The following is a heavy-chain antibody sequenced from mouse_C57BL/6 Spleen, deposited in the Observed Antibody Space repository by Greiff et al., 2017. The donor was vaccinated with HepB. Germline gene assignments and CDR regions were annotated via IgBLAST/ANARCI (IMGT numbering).Heavy chain of an antibody. D-gene: IGHD2-1*01. V-gene: IGHV1-18*01. CDR1: GYTFTDYN. J-gene: IGHJ4*01. CDR2: INPNNGGT. CDR3: ARDGNYEGYAMDY. Sequence: VQLKESGPELVKPGASVKIPCKASGYTFTDYNMDWVKQSHGKSLEWIGDINPNNGGTIYNQKFKGKATLTVDKSSSTAYMELRSLTSEDTAVYYWARDGNYEGYAMDYWGQGTSVTVSS.